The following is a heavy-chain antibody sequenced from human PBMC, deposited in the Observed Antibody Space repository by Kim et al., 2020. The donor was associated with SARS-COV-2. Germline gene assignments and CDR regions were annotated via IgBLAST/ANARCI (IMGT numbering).Heavy chain of an antibody. CDR1: GDSVSSNSAA. V-gene: IGHV6-1*01. J-gene: IGHJ5*02. Sequence: SQTLSLTCAISGDSVSSNSAAWNWIRQSPSRGLEWLGRTYYRSKWYNDYAVSVKSRITINPDTSKNQFSLQLNSVTPEDTAVYYCARDGSYGSGSYHTTNWFDPWGQGTLVTVSS. CDR2: TYYRSKWYN. D-gene: IGHD3-10*01. CDR3: ARDGSYGSGSYHTTNWFDP.